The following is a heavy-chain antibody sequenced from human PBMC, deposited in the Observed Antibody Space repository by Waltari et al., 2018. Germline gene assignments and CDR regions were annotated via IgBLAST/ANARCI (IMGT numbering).Heavy chain of an antibody. CDR3: ARDLRLGELSSVDY. J-gene: IGHJ4*02. CDR1: GFTFSSYA. D-gene: IGHD3-16*02. CDR2: ISYDGSNK. V-gene: IGHV3-30-3*01. Sequence: QVQLVESGGGVVQPGRSLRLSCAASGFTFSSYAMHWVRQAPGKGLEWVAVISYDGSNKYYADSVKGRFTISRDNSKNTLYLQMNSLRAEDTAVYYCARDLRLGELSSVDYWGQGTLVTVSS.